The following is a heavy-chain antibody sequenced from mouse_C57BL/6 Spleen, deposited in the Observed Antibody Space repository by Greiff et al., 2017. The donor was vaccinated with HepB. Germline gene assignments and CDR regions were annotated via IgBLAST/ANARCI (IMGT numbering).Heavy chain of an antibody. CDR2: IHPSDSDT. CDR3: AISSNYYGSSFYYAMDY. V-gene: IGHV1-74*01. J-gene: IGHJ4*01. Sequence: QVQLQQPGAELVKPGASVKVSCKASGYTFTSYWMHWVKQRPGQGLEWFGRIHPSDSDTNYNQKFKGKATLTVDKSSSTAYMQLSSLTSEDSAVYYCAISSNYYGSSFYYAMDYWGQGTSVTVSS. CDR1: GYTFTSYW. D-gene: IGHD1-1*01.